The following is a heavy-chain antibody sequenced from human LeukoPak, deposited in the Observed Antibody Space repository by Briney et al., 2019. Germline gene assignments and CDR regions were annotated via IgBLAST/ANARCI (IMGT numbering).Heavy chain of an antibody. Sequence: SETLSLTCTVSGGSISGTDLYWGWIRQLPGKGLEWIGNIHSTGNSFCNPSLKSRVTITIDTSKNQFSLKLSSVTAADTAVYYCEKDSHLDVWGHGTTVTVSS. CDR2: IHSTGNS. V-gene: IGHV4-39*01. CDR3: EKDSHLDV. J-gene: IGHJ6*02. D-gene: IGHD2-15*01. CDR1: GGSISGTDLY.